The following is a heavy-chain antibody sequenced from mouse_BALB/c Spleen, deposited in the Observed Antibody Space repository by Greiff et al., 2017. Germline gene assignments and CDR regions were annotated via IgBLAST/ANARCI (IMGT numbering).Heavy chain of an antibody. J-gene: IGHJ2*01. CDR3: ARWWLRRGFDY. D-gene: IGHD2-2*01. CDR2: ISSGSSTI. V-gene: IGHV5-17*02. CDR1: GFTFSSFG. Sequence: EVQLQESGGGLVQPGGSRKLSCAASGFTFSSFGMHWVRQAPEKGLEWVAYISSGSSTIYYADTVKGRFTISRDNPKNTLFLQMTSLRSEDTAMYYCARWWLRRGFDYWGQGTTLTVSS.